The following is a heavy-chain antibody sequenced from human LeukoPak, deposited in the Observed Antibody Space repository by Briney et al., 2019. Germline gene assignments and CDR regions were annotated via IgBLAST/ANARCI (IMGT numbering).Heavy chain of an antibody. CDR1: GGSISSYY. CDR2: IYYSGST. CDR3: ARGPAMVDY. D-gene: IGHD5-18*01. Sequence: SETLSLICTVSGGSISSYYWRWIRQPPGKGLEWIGYIYYSGSTNYNPSLRSRVTISVDTSKNQFSLKLSSVTAADTAVYYCARGPAMVDYWGQGTLVTVSS. V-gene: IGHV4-59*01. J-gene: IGHJ4*02.